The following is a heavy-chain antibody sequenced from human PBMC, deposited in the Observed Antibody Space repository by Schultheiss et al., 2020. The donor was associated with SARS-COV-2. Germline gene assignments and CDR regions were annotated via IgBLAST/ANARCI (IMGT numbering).Heavy chain of an antibody. CDR2: INHSGST. CDR3: ARGVAAARLATYYFDY. D-gene: IGHD6-13*01. V-gene: IGHV4-34*01. J-gene: IGHJ4*02. Sequence: SQTLSLTCTVSGGSISGYYWSWIRQPPGKGLEWIGEINHSGSTNYNPSLKSRVTISVDTSKNQFSLKLSSVTAADTAVYYCARGVAAARLATYYFDYWGQGTLVTVSS. CDR1: GGSISGYY.